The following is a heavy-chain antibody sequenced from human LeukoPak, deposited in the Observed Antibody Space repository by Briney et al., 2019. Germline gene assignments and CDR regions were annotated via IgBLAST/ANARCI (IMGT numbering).Heavy chain of an antibody. Sequence: VGSLRLSCAASGFTFSSYAMSWVRQAPGKGLEWVSAITSTGGSTYYADSVRGRFTISRDNSKNTLYLQMNSLRAEDTAVYYCGNRGPDSYYDYWGQGTLGTVSS. CDR2: ITSTGGST. CDR1: GFTFSSYA. CDR3: GNRGPDSYYDY. V-gene: IGHV3-23*01. D-gene: IGHD3-10*01. J-gene: IGHJ4*02.